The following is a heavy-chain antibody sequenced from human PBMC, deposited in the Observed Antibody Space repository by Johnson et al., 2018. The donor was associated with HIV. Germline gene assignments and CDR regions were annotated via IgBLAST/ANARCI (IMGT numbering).Heavy chain of an antibody. CDR1: GFTFSDHY. CDR3: VWYCSGGCSSAFDI. Sequence: QMLLVESGGGLVKPGGSLRLSCAASGFTFSDHYMSWIRQAPGKGLEWVSYISSSGSTIYYADSVKGRFTISRDNAKNSLYLQMNSLRAEDTAVYYCVWYCSGGCSSAFDIWGQGTMVTVSS. J-gene: IGHJ3*02. CDR2: ISSSGSTI. V-gene: IGHV3-11*04. D-gene: IGHD2-15*01.